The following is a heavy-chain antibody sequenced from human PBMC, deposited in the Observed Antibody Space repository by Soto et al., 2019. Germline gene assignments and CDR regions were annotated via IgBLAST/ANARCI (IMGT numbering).Heavy chain of an antibody. CDR1: GFTFSSYA. D-gene: IGHD6-19*01. CDR3: ARALRGSSGWYGNRLAEYFQH. CDR2: ISYDGSNK. J-gene: IGHJ1*01. V-gene: IGHV3-30-3*01. Sequence: GGSLRLSCAASGFTFSSYAMHWVRQAPGKGLEWVAVISYDGSNKYYADSVKGRFTISRDNSKNTLYLQMNSLRAEDTAVYYCARALRGSSGWYGNRLAEYFQHWGQGTLVTVSS.